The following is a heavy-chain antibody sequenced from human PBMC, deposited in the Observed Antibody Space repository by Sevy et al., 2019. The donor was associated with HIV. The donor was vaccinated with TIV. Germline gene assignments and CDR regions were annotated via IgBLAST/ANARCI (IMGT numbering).Heavy chain of an antibody. V-gene: IGHV3-33*01. CDR1: GFSISGYG. CDR3: AREDIRVAGIGYYFHS. D-gene: IGHD6-19*01. CDR2: IWYDGTNR. J-gene: IGHJ4*02. Sequence: GGSLRLSCAASGFSISGYGMHWVRQAPGKGLEWVAVIWYDGTNRDYADSVKDRFTISRDNSKNTLYLQMNSLRVEDTTVYYCAREDIRVAGIGYYFHSWGQGTLVTVSS.